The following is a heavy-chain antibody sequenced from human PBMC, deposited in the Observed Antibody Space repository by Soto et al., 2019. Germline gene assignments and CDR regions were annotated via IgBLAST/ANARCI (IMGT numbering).Heavy chain of an antibody. CDR2: TDFRSRWYN. V-gene: IGHV6-1*01. D-gene: IGHD2-8*01. J-gene: IGHJ4*02. CDR1: GDSVSSNSAA. Sequence: QVQLQQSGPGLVKPSQTHSLTCVISGDSVSSNSAAWNWIRQSPSRGLEWLGRTDFRSRWYNDYAVSVKSRISISPDTSKNQFSLQLNSVTPEDTAVYYCARAGVPYFDSWGQGTLVTVTS. CDR3: ARAGVPYFDS.